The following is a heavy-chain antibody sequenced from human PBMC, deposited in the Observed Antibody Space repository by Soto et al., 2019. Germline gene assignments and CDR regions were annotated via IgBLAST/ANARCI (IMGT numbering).Heavy chain of an antibody. CDR1: GFTFSSYA. Sequence: GGSLRLSCAASGFTFSSYAMSWVRQAPGKGLEWVSAISGSGGSTYYAHSVKGRFTISRDNSKNTLYLQMNSLRAEDTAVYYCAKDRGNYYGSGNWFDPWGQGTLVTVSS. CDR2: ISGSGGST. J-gene: IGHJ5*02. V-gene: IGHV3-23*01. D-gene: IGHD3-10*01. CDR3: AKDRGNYYGSGNWFDP.